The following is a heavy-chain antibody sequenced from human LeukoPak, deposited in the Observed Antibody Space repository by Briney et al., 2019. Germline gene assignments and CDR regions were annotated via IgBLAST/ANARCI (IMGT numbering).Heavy chain of an antibody. Sequence: GGSLRLSCAASGFTFSSYWMHWVRQAPGKGLVCVSRIFSDASSTNYADSVKGRFTISRDNAKSTLYLQMNSLRADDTAVYYCARVLPNSGRYFDYWGQGTLVTVSS. CDR1: GFTFSSYW. J-gene: IGHJ4*02. CDR3: ARVLPNSGRYFDY. CDR2: IFSDASST. D-gene: IGHD6-19*01. V-gene: IGHV3-74*01.